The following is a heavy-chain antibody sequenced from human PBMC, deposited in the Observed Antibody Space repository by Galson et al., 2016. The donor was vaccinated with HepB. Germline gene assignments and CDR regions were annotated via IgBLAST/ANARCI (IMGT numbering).Heavy chain of an antibody. CDR3: ARRLTHDSKIWDSDD. CDR1: GYSFTDYW. CDR2: IYPGDSHT. V-gene: IGHV5-51*01. D-gene: IGHD3-16*01. J-gene: IGHJ4*02. Sequence: QSGAEVKKPGESPRISCKGSGYSFTDYWIGWVRQMPGKGLEWMGIIYPGDSHTRYSPSFQGQVTISADKSISTAYLQWSSLKASDTAIYYCARRLTHDSKIWDSDDWGQGTLVTVAS.